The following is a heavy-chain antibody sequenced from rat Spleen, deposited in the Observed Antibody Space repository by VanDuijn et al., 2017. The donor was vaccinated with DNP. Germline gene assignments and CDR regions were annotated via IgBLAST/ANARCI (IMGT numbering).Heavy chain of an antibody. J-gene: IGHJ2*01. CDR3: ARWGDYFDY. V-gene: IGHV3-1*01. CDR1: GYSITSHY. Sequence: EVQLQESGPGLVRPSQSLSLTCSVTGYSITSHYWGWIRKFPGNKMEWIGHISYSGRTTYNPSLKSRISITRDTSKNQFFLHLTSVTTEDTATYYCARWGDYFDYWGQGVMVTVSS. CDR2: ISYSGRT.